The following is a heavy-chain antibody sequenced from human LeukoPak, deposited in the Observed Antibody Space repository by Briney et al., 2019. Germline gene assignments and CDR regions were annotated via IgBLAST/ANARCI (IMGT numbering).Heavy chain of an antibody. J-gene: IGHJ4*03. CDR2: ISGSGGST. CDR1: GFTFSSFA. D-gene: IGHD3-10*01. V-gene: IGHV3-23*01. Sequence: PGGSLRLSCAASGFTFSSFAMSWVREAPGTGLEWVSAISGSGGSTYYADSVKGRFTISRDNSKNTLYLQMNSLRAEDTAVYYCAKDPAIVLLWFGESEDYCGHGNLVTVSS. CDR3: AKDPAIVLLWFGESEDY.